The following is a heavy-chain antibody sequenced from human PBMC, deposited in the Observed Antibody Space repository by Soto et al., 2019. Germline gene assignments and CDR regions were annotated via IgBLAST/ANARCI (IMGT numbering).Heavy chain of an antibody. D-gene: IGHD6-19*01. V-gene: IGHV3-23*01. Sequence: VGSLRLSCAASGFTFSNYAMSWVRRAPGTGLEWVSTISGGGDGTYYSDSVKGRFTISRDNSKNTLYLQINSLRADDTAVFHCARGGYSRGWSFDYWGQGTLVTVSS. CDR1: GFTFSNYA. CDR2: ISGGGDGT. CDR3: ARGGYSRGWSFDY. J-gene: IGHJ4*02.